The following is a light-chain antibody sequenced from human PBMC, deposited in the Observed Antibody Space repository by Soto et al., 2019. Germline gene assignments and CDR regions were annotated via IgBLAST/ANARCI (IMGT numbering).Light chain of an antibody. J-gene: IGLJ2*01. V-gene: IGLV2-14*03. CDR1: SSDVGGYNY. Sequence: QSVLTQPASVSGSPGQSITVSCTGTSSDVGGYNYVSWYQHHPGKAPKLMIYDVTNRPSGVSNRFSGSKFGNTASLTISGLQAEDEADYYCTSYTSSTTRVVFGGGTKLTVL. CDR3: TSYTSSTTRVV. CDR2: DVT.